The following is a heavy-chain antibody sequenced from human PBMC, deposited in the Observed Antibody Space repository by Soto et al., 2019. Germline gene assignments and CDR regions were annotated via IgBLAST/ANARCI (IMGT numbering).Heavy chain of an antibody. CDR3: GKWGMVREVDPFPPGLDV. V-gene: IGHV1-8*01. J-gene: IGHJ6*02. Sequence: QVQLVQSGAEVKKPGASVKVSCQASGYTFTSYDVNWVRQATGQGLEWMGWMNPHTGSTGYAQKFQGRVTMTRNTSINTAYMELSSLRSDHPALYYWGKWGMVREVDPFPPGLDVWGQGTTVTVSS. CDR1: GYTFTSYD. CDR2: MNPHTGST. D-gene: IGHD3-10*01.